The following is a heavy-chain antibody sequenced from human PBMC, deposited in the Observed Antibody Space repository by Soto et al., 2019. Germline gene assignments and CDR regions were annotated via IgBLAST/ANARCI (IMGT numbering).Heavy chain of an antibody. Sequence: GASVKVSCKTSGYTFTHYYMHWVRLAPGQGLEWMGVINPGGGYTTYAQKFQGRVTMTRDTSTSTVYMELSSLKSEDTAVYYCARDVGEYYYDSSGYYHPFDYWGQGTLVTVSS. J-gene: IGHJ4*02. CDR2: INPGGGYT. V-gene: IGHV1-46*01. CDR1: GYTFTHYY. D-gene: IGHD3-22*01. CDR3: ARDVGEYYYDSSGYYHPFDY.